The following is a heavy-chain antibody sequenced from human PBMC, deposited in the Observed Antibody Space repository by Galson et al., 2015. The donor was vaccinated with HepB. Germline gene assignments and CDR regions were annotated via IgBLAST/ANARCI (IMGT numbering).Heavy chain of an antibody. CDR3: ARTYGDYMLAYFDF. V-gene: IGHV3-33*01. J-gene: IGHJ4*02. Sequence: SLRLSCAVSGFTFSNYGMHWVRQAPGKGLEWVASIWFDGSNKFYADSVKGRFTISRDNSRDTLFFQMNRLRAEDTAVYYCARTYGDYMLAYFDFWAREPWSPSPQ. CDR2: IWFDGSNK. D-gene: IGHD4-17*01. CDR1: GFTFSNYG.